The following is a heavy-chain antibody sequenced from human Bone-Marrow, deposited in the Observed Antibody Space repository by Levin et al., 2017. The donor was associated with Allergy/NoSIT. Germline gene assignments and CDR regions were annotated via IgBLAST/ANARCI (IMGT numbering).Heavy chain of an antibody. D-gene: IGHD1-14*01. V-gene: IGHV4-59*01. J-gene: IGHJ6*03. CDR3: ARGLGYDPIYYYYYYMDV. CDR2: IYYSGST. CDR1: GASISNYY. Sequence: KASETLSLTCTVSGASISNYYWSWIRQPPGKGLEWIGYIYYSGSTSYNPSLKSRVTISVDTSKNQFSLILSSVAAADTAVYYCARGLGYDPIYYYYYYMDVWGKGTTVTVSS.